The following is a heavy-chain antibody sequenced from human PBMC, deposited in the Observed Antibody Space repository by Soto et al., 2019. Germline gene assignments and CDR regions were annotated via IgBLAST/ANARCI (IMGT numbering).Heavy chain of an antibody. V-gene: IGHV3-30-3*01. CDR1: GFTFSSYA. D-gene: IGHD1-26*01. CDR2: ISYDGSNK. Sequence: GGSLRLSCAASGFTFSSYAMHWVRQAPGKGLEWVAVISYDGSNKYYADSVKGRFTISRDNSKNTLYLQMNSLRAEDTAGYYCARDGATTYYYYGMDVWGQGTTVTVSS. CDR3: ARDGATTYYYYGMDV. J-gene: IGHJ6*02.